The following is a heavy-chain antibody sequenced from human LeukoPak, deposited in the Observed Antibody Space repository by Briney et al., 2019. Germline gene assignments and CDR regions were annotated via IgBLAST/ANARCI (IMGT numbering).Heavy chain of an antibody. D-gene: IGHD6-19*01. CDR2: IYYSGST. Sequence: PSETLSLTCTVSGGSISSYYWSWIRQPPGKGLEWIGYIYYSGSTNYNPSHKSRVTISVDTSKNQFSLKLSSVTAADTAVYYCARVSSSGWTIFDYWGQGTLVTVSS. V-gene: IGHV4-59*01. CDR3: ARVSSSGWTIFDY. CDR1: GGSISSYY. J-gene: IGHJ4*02.